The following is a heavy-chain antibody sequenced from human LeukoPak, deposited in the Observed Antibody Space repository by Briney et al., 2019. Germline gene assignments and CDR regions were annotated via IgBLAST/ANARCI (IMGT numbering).Heavy chain of an antibody. D-gene: IGHD6-13*01. J-gene: IGHJ4*02. V-gene: IGHV1-69*13. CDR2: IIPIFGTA. Sequence: ASVKVSCKASGGTFISYAISWVRQAPGQGLGWMGGIIPIFGTANYAQKFQGRVTITADESTSTAYMELSSLRSEDTAVYYCASRPIAAAADVAFDYWGQGTLVTVSS. CDR3: ASRPIAAAADVAFDY. CDR1: GGTFISYA.